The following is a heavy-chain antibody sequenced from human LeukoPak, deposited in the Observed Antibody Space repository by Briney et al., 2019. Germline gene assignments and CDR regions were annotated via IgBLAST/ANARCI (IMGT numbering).Heavy chain of an antibody. J-gene: IGHJ4*02. CDR1: GFSVSSKY. D-gene: IGHD3-3*01. V-gene: IGHV3-53*01. CDR3: VXGGXYDTWYEFDY. CDR2: IHSGGGT. Sequence: GGSLRLSCAASGFSVSSKYMSWVRQAPGKGLEWVAVIHSGGGTNYADSVKGRFTISRDDSKNTLYLQMDSLRVEDTALYYCVXGGXYDTWYEFDYWGQGTLVTVSS.